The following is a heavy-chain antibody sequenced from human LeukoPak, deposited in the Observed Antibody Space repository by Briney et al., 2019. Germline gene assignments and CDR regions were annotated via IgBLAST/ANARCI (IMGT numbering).Heavy chain of an antibody. CDR2: IIPIFGTA. V-gene: IGHV1-69*05. D-gene: IGHD1-26*01. CDR1: GGTFSSYA. CDR3: ARAPVEATTLFDY. J-gene: IGHJ4*02. Sequence: SVKVSCKASGGTFSSYAISWVRQAPGQGLEWMGGIIPIFGTANYAQKFQGRVTITTDESTSTAYMELSSLRSEDTAVYYCARAPVEATTLFDYWGQGTLVTVSS.